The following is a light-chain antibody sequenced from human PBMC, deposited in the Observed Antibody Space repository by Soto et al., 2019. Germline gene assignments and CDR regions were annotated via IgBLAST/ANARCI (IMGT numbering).Light chain of an antibody. V-gene: IGKV3-20*01. Sequence: EIVLTQSPGTLSLSPGERATLSCSASQSVSSSYLDWYQQKPGQSPRLLIYGASSRATGIPDRFSGSGSGTNFTLTLIRLEAEDFAGYYCQQYGSSPWTFGQGTKVEL. CDR3: QQYGSSPWT. J-gene: IGKJ1*01. CDR1: QSVSSSY. CDR2: GAS.